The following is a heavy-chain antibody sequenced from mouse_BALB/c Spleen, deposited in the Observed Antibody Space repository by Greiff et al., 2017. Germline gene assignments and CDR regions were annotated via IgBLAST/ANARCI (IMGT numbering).Heavy chain of an antibody. Sequence: VQLQQSGPGLVKPSQSLSLTCSVTGYSITSGYYWNWIRQFPGNKLEWMGYISYDGSNNYNPSLKNRISITRDTSKNQFFLKLNSVTTEDTATYYCAREQYGNYVDYWGQGTTLTVSS. CDR2: ISYDGSN. D-gene: IGHD2-10*02. CDR3: AREQYGNYVDY. CDR1: GYSITSGYY. J-gene: IGHJ2*01. V-gene: IGHV3-6*02.